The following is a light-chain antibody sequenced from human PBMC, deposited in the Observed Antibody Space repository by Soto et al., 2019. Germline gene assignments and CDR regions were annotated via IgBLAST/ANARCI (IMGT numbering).Light chain of an antibody. V-gene: IGKV1-5*03. CDR1: QSVSSW. Sequence: DIQMTQSPSTLSASLGDRVTITCRASQSVSSWLAWYQQKPGKAPKLLIYQATSLESGVPPRFSGSGSGTEFTLTISSLQPEDFATYYCQEYHSYSFGQGTKLELK. CDR3: QEYHSYS. CDR2: QAT. J-gene: IGKJ2*01.